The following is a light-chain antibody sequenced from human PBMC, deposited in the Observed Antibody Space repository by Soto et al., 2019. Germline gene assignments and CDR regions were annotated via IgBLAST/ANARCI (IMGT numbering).Light chain of an antibody. CDR3: HQCAHLPLT. J-gene: IGKJ1*01. CDR2: DAF. V-gene: IGKV3-20*01. CDR1: QTVTKNY. Sequence: EIVLTQSPGTLSLSPGERATLSCRASQTVTKNYLAWYQQKPGQAPRLLIDDAFNRATGVPDRFSGSGSGTDFTLTISRLEPEDFAVYYCHQCAHLPLTFGQGTKVEIK.